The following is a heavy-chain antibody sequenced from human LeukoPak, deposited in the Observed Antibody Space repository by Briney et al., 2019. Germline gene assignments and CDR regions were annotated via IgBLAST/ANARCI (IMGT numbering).Heavy chain of an antibody. CDR1: GGSISSGGEY. CDR3: AREKTAYYYDRSGFSEGAFGV. V-gene: IGHV4-31*03. CDR2: VYYSGST. D-gene: IGHD3-22*01. J-gene: IGHJ3*01. Sequence: PSQTLSLTCTVSGGSISSGGEYWSWIRHLPENGLEWIGYVYYSGSTYYNPSLESRITMSVDTSENQFSLKLTSVTAADTAVYYCAREKTAYYYDRSGFSEGAFGVWGQGTMVTVSS.